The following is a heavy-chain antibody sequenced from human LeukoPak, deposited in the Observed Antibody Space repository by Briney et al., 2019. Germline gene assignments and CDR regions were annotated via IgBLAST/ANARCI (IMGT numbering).Heavy chain of an antibody. V-gene: IGHV4-39*01. D-gene: IGHD4-17*01. CDR2: IYYSGST. Sequence: SETLSLTWTVSGGSISSSSYYWGWIRQPPGKGLEWIGSIYYSGSTYYNPSLKSRVTISVDTSKNQFSLKLSSVTAADTAVYYCARHGNGEDFDYWGQGTLVTVSS. J-gene: IGHJ4*02. CDR1: GGSISSSSYY. CDR3: ARHGNGEDFDY.